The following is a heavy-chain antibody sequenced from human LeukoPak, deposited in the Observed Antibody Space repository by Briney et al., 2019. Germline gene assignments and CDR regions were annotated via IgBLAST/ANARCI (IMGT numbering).Heavy chain of an antibody. CDR1: GGTISSYY. D-gene: IGHD3-3*01. J-gene: IGHJ3*02. V-gene: IGHV4-4*07. CDR2: IYSSGNT. CDR3: ARGSPTYYDFWSGYSGGDAFDI. Sequence: SETLSLTCTVSGGTISSYYWSWIRQPAGKGLEWIGRIYSSGNTYYNPSLKSRVTISVDTSKNQFSLRLSSVTAADTAVYYCARGSPTYYDFWSGYSGGDAFDIWGQGTMVTVSS.